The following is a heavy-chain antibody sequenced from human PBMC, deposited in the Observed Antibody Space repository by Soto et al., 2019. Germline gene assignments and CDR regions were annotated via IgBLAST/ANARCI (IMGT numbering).Heavy chain of an antibody. CDR1: GFIFTTYG. D-gene: IGHD2-21*02. CDR2: IWYDGSNQ. J-gene: IGHJ4*02. CDR3: VKDHCGGDCYSGPYFDY. V-gene: IGHV3-33*06. Sequence: QVQLVESGGGVVQPGRSLRLSCAASGFIFTTYGLHWVRQAPGKGLEWVAVIWYDGSNQYYADSVKGRFTITRDNSKNILYLEMNSVRAEDTAVYYCVKDHCGGDCYSGPYFDYWGQGTLVTVSS.